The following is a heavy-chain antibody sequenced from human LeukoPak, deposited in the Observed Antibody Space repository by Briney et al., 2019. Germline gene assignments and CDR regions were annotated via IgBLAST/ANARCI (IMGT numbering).Heavy chain of an antibody. Sequence: ASVNVSCKSSGYNFTNYTVNWVRQAPGQGLEWMGWIDTNTGNPTYVQGFTGRFVSSSDTSVSTTYLQINSLKAEDTAVYYCARGHDTTGYFAFWGQGTLVTVSS. D-gene: IGHD3-22*01. J-gene: IGHJ4*02. CDR1: GYNFTNYT. CDR3: ARGHDTTGYFAF. V-gene: IGHV7-4-1*02. CDR2: IDTNTGNP.